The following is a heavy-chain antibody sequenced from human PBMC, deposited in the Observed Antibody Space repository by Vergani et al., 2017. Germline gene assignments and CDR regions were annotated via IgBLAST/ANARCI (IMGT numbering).Heavy chain of an antibody. Sequence: QVQLVQSGAEVKKPGSSVKVSCKASGGTFSSYAISWVRQAPGQGLEWMGGIIPIFGTANYAQKFQGRVTINADESTSTAYMGLSSLRSEDTAVYYCARGLAAAGTKQYNWFDPWGQGTLVTVSS. D-gene: IGHD6-13*01. V-gene: IGHV1-69*01. J-gene: IGHJ5*02. CDR2: IIPIFGTA. CDR3: ARGLAAAGTKQYNWFDP. CDR1: GGTFSSYA.